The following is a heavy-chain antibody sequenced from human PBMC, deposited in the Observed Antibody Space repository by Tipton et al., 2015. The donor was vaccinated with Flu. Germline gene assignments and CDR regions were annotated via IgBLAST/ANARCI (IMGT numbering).Heavy chain of an antibody. CDR3: AREHSITGTTDYNWFDP. CDR1: GFTFSSYA. CDR2: ISGTGRST. V-gene: IGHV3-23*04. Sequence: QLVQSGGGVVQPGRSLRLSCEASGFTFSSYAMSWVRQAPGKGLEWVSAISGTGRSTNYADSVKGRFTMSRDNSKNTLYLQMNSLRNEDTAVYYCAREHSITGTTDYNWFDPWGRGTLVTVSS. J-gene: IGHJ5*02. D-gene: IGHD1-7*01.